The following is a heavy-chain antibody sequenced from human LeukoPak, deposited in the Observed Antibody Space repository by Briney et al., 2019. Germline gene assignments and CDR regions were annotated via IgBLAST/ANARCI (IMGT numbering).Heavy chain of an antibody. CDR3: ATRSYYYGLDV. Sequence: PGGSLRLSCGASGFTFSSNAMSWVRQAPGKGLEWVSAISGSGGFTHYADSVKGRFTISRDNSKNTLYLQMNSLRAEDTAVYYCATRSYYYGLDVWGQGTTVTVSS. V-gene: IGHV3-23*01. CDR2: ISGSGGFT. CDR1: GFTFSSNA. J-gene: IGHJ6*02.